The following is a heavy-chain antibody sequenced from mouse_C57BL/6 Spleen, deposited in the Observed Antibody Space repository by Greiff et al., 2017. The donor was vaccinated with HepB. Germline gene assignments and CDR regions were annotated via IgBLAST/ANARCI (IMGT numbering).Heavy chain of an antibody. D-gene: IGHD2-4*01. J-gene: IGHJ3*01. CDR3: ARWGDYDVWFAY. CDR1: GYAFSSSW. CDR2: IYPGDGDT. Sequence: QVQLQQSGPELVKPGASVKISCKASGYAFSSSWMNWVKQRPGKGLEWIGRIYPGDGDTNYNGKFKGKATLTADKSSSTAYMQLSSLTSEDSAVYFCARWGDYDVWFAYWGQGTLVTVSA. V-gene: IGHV1-82*01.